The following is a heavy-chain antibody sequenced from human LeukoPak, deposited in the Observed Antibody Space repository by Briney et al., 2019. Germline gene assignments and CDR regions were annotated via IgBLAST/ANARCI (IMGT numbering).Heavy chain of an antibody. V-gene: IGHV4-4*07. CDR2: IYTSGST. J-gene: IGHJ4*02. Sequence: SETLSLTCAVSGGSISGYFWNWIRQPAGKGLEWIGRIYTSGSTNYNPSLKSRVTMSVDTSKNQFSLKLSSVTAADTAVYYCARGASGWYAFHFDYWGQGTLVTVSS. D-gene: IGHD6-19*01. CDR3: ARGASGWYAFHFDY. CDR1: GGSISGYF.